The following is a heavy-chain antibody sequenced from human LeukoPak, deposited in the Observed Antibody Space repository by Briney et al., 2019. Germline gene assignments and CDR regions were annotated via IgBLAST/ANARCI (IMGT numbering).Heavy chain of an antibody. CDR1: GYTFTGYY. CDR2: INPNSGGT. V-gene: IGHV1-2*02. Sequence: GASVKVSCKASGYTFTGYYMHWVRQAPGQGLEWMGWINPNSGGTNYAQKFQGRVTMTRDTSISTAYMELSRLRSDDTAVYYCARGIVVITLGYYYYYMDVWGKGTTVTISS. D-gene: IGHD3-22*01. J-gene: IGHJ6*03. CDR3: ARGIVVITLGYYYYYMDV.